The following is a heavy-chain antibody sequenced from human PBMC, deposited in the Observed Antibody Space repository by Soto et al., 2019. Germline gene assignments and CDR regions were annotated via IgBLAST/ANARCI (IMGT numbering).Heavy chain of an antibody. V-gene: IGHV3-7*03. CDR3: ARDWRYSVVVHAAPNLDY. CDR2: IKQDGSEK. Sequence: GGSLRLSCAASGFTFSSYWMSWVRQAPGKGLEWVANIKQDGSEKYYVDSVKGRFTISRDNAKNSLYLQMNSLRAEDTAVYYCARDWRYSVVVHAAPNLDYWGQGTLVTVSS. CDR1: GFTFSSYW. D-gene: IGHD2-2*01. J-gene: IGHJ4*02.